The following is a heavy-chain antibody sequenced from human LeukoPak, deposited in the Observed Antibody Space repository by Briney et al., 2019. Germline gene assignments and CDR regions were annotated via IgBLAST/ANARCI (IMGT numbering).Heavy chain of an antibody. V-gene: IGHV3-64*01. CDR2: ISSNGGST. J-gene: IGHJ6*03. CDR1: GFTFSSYA. Sequence: PGGSLRLSCAASGFTFSSYAMHWVRQAPGKGLEYVSAISSNGGSTYYANSVKGRFTISRDNSKSTLYLQMGSLRAEDMAVYYCARVAGREGYYYYMDVWGKGTTVTVSS. CDR3: ARVAGREGYYYYMDV.